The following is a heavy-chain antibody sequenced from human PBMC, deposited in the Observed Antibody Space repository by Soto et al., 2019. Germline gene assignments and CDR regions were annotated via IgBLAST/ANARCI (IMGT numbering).Heavy chain of an antibody. V-gene: IGHV3-23*01. Sequence: GGSLRLSCVASGFSFRSYAMTWVRQTPGKRLEWVSAISGSGRNAYYADSVKGRFTISRDNSRDTLYLQMNSLQVEDTATYYCAKDPPWGGTYYFLYFEYWGQGNLLTVSS. CDR3: AKDPPWGGTYYFLYFEY. CDR2: ISGSGRNA. D-gene: IGHD3-3*01. J-gene: IGHJ4*02. CDR1: GFSFRSYA.